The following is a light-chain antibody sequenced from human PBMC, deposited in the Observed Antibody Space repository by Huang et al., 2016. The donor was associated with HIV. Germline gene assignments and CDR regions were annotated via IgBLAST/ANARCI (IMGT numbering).Light chain of an antibody. J-gene: IGKJ3*01. CDR3: QQYNNWPFT. CDR2: GAS. V-gene: IGKV3-15*01. CDR1: QSVSSN. Sequence: EIVMTQSPATLAVSPGERATLSCRASQSVSSNLAGYPQKPGKAPRLLIYGASTRATGIPSRFSGSGSGTEFTLTISSLQSEDFAVYYCQQYNNWPFTFGPGTKVDIK.